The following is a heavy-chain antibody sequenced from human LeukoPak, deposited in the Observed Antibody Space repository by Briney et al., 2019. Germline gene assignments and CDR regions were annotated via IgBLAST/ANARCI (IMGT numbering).Heavy chain of an antibody. J-gene: IGHJ6*02. CDR2: IYTSGST. CDR3: ARESYRWYVHNYYYYGMDV. Sequence: PSETLSLTCTVSGGSISTYYWSWIRQPAGKGLEWIGRIYTSGSTNYNPPLKSRVTMSVDTSKNQFSLKLSSVTAADTAVYYCARESYRWYVHNYYYYGMDVWGQGTTVTVSS. V-gene: IGHV4-4*07. CDR1: GGSISTYY. D-gene: IGHD6-13*01.